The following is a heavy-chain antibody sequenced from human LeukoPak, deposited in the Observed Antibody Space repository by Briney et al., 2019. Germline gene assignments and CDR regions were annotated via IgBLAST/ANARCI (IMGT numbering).Heavy chain of an antibody. V-gene: IGHV3-30*18. CDR2: ISYDGSNK. CDR1: GSTFSSYG. Sequence: PGGSLRLSCAASGSTFSSYGMHWVRQAPGKGLEWVAVISYDGSNKYYADPVKGRFTISRDNSTNTLYLQMNSLRAVDTAVYYCAKAPIGYTIFGVRDSYFDYWGQGTLVTVSS. J-gene: IGHJ4*02. CDR3: AKAPIGYTIFGVRDSYFDY. D-gene: IGHD3-3*01.